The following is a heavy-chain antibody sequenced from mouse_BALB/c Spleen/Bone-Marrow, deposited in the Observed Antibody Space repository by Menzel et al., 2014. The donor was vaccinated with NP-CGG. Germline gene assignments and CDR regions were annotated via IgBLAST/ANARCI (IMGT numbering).Heavy chain of an antibody. J-gene: IGHJ4*01. V-gene: IGHV5-17*02. CDR2: ISSGTSTI. D-gene: IGHD2-3*01. CDR1: GFTFSSFG. Sequence: EVKLMESGGGLVQPGGSRKLSCAASGFTFSSFGMHWVRQAPERGLEWVAYISSGTSTIYYADTVKGRFTISRDNPKNTLFLQMTSLRSEDTAIYYCARDDGYYIRNAMDYWGQGTSDTVSS. CDR3: ARDDGYYIRNAMDY.